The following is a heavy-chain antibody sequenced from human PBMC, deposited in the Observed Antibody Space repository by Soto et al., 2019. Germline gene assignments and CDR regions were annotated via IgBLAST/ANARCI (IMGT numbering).Heavy chain of an antibody. J-gene: IGHJ4*02. CDR1: GFTFSASA. Sequence: EVQLVESGGGLVQPGGPLKLSCAASGFTFSASAMHWFRQASGKGLEWVGRIRSKPNSYATTDAASVAGRFTISRDDSKNTAYLQLNSLKTEDTAVYYCTRFSHFSGYYFDYWGQGTLVTVSS. D-gene: IGHD6-19*01. V-gene: IGHV3-73*02. CDR2: IRSKPNSYAT. CDR3: TRFSHFSGYYFDY.